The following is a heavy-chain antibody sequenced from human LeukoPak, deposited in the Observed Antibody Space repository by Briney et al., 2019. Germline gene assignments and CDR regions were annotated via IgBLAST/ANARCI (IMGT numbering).Heavy chain of an antibody. D-gene: IGHD1-26*01. CDR2: INHSGST. CDR3: AREDISGSYDY. V-gene: IGHV4-34*01. CDR1: GGSFSGYF. J-gene: IGHJ4*02. Sequence: SETLSLTCAVYGGSFSGYFWSWIRQPPGKGLEWIGEINHSGSTNYNPSLKGRVTISVDTSKNQFSLKLSSVTAADTAVYYCAREDISGSYDYWGQGTLVTVSS.